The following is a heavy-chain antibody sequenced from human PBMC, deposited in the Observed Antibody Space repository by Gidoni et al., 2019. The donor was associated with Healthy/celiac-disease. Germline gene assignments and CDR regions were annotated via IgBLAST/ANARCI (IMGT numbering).Heavy chain of an antibody. CDR2: IYYSGST. J-gene: IGHJ4*02. D-gene: IGHD3-16*02. V-gene: IGHV4-31*03. CDR3: ARLVSEGELSLNFDY. Sequence: QVQLQESGPGLVKPSQTLSLTCTVPGGSISRGGYYWSWIRQHPGKGLEWIGYIYYSGSTYYNPSLKSRVTISVDTSKNQFSLKLSSVTAADTAVYYCARLVSEGELSLNFDYWGQGTLVTVSS. CDR1: GGSISRGGYY.